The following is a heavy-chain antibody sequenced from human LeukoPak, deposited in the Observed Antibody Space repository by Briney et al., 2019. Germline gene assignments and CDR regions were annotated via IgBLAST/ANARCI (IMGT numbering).Heavy chain of an antibody. V-gene: IGHV3-23*01. CDR3: AKWKYSNSGIDNY. CDR2: ISGSGDNT. CDR1: GFTFSSYA. J-gene: IGHJ4*02. Sequence: GGSLRLSCAASGFTFSSYAMSWVRQVPGKGLEWVSVISGSGDNTYYADSVKGRFTISRDNSKNMLYLQMNSLRAEDTAVYYCAKWKYSNSGIDNYWGQGTLVTVSS. D-gene: IGHD6-6*01.